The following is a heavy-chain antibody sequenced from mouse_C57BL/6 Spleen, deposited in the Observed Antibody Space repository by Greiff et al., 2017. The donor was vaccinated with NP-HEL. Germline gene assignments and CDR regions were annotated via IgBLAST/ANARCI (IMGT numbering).Heavy chain of an antibody. CDR2: IYPGSGNT. J-gene: IGHJ2*01. D-gene: IGHD2-2*01. CDR1: GYTFTDYY. CDR3: ARGVYGYDVGFDY. V-gene: IGHV1-76*01. Sequence: QVQLKQSGAELVRPGASVKLSCKASGYTFTDYYINWVKQRPGQGLEWIARIYPGSGNTYYNEKFKGKATLTAEKSSSTAYMQLSSLTSEDSAVYFCARGVYGYDVGFDYWGQGTTLTVSS.